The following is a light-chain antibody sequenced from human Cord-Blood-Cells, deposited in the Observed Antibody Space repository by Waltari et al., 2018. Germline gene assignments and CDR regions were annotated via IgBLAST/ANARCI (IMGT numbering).Light chain of an antibody. Sequence: QSALTQPASVSGSPGQSITISCTGTSSDVGGYNYVSQYQQHPGKAPKLMIYEVSNRPSGVSNRVSGSKSVNTASLTISGLQAEDEADYYCSSYTSSSTLVFGGGTKLTVL. CDR2: EVS. CDR1: SSDVGGYNY. J-gene: IGLJ2*01. CDR3: SSYTSSSTLV. V-gene: IGLV2-14*01.